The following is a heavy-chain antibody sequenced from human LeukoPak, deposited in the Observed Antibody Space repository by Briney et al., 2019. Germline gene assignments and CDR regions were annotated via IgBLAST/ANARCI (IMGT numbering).Heavy chain of an antibody. J-gene: IGHJ4*02. V-gene: IGHV3-74*01. D-gene: IGHD1-26*01. Sequence: GGSLRLSCAASGFTFSSYAMSWVRQAPGKGLVWVSRINSDGSRINYADSVKGRFTIYRDNAKNTMFLQMNSLRAEDTAVYYCARALGSNSDYWGQGTLVTVSS. CDR2: INSDGSRI. CDR1: GFTFSSYA. CDR3: ARALGSNSDY.